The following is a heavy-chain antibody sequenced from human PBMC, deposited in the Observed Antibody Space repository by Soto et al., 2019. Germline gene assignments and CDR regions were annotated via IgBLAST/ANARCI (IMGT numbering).Heavy chain of an antibody. Sequence: GWALRLACASSVFTFISYWMRWVRQAPGKGLEWVANIKQDGSEKYYVDSVKGRFTISRDNAKNSLYLQMNSLRAEDTAAYYCARDLTKDIVVVPAAIQTRPYYYYYGMDVWGQGTTVTVS. D-gene: IGHD2-2*02. CDR3: ARDLTKDIVVVPAAIQTRPYYYYYGMDV. V-gene: IGHV3-7*01. CDR2: IKQDGSEK. CDR1: VFTFISYW. J-gene: IGHJ6*02.